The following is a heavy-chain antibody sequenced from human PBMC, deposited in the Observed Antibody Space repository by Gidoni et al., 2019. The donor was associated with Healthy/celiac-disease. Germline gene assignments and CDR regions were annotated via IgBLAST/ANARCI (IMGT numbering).Heavy chain of an antibody. D-gene: IGHD6-19*01. CDR3: ARVRGGEWLAASWFDP. V-gene: IGHV4-59*01. Sequence: QVQLQESGPGLVKPSETLSLTCTVPGGPISSYYWSWIRQPPGKGLEWIGDIYYSGSTNYNPSLKSGVTISVDTSKNQFSLKRCSVTAADPAVYYCARVRGGEWLAASWFDPWGQGTLVTVSS. J-gene: IGHJ5*02. CDR2: IYYSGST. CDR1: GGPISSYY.